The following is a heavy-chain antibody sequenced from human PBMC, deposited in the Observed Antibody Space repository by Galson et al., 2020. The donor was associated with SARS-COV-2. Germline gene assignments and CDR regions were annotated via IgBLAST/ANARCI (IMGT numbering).Heavy chain of an antibody. CDR1: GFTFADYA. D-gene: IGHD3-9*01. CDR2: IRSKAYGGTT. Sequence: GGSLRLSCTSSGFTFADYAMSWFRQAPGKGLEWVGFIRSKAYGGTTKYAASVQDRFTISRDDSKSIAYLQMNSLKAEDTAVYYCSRSEVAETGWGWFDPWGQGTLVTVSS. J-gene: IGHJ5*02. CDR3: SRSEVAETGWGWFDP. V-gene: IGHV3-49*03.